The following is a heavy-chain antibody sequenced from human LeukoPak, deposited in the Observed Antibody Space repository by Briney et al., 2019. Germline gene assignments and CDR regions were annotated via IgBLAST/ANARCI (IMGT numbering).Heavy chain of an antibody. CDR1: GFTLSSYA. J-gene: IGHJ6*02. V-gene: IGHV3-30-3*01. CDR3: ARDRTLLHYYYYYYGMDV. D-gene: IGHD2-15*01. CDR2: ISYDGSNK. Sequence: GGSLRLSCAASGFTLSSYAMHWVRQAPGKGLEWVAVISYDGSNKYYADSEKGRFTISRDNSKNTLYLQMNSLRAEDTAVYYCARDRTLLHYYYYYYGMDVWGQGTTVTVSS.